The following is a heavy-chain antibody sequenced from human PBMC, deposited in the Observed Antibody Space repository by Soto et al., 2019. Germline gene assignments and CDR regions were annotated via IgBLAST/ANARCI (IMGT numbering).Heavy chain of an antibody. V-gene: IGHV3-23*01. Sequence: EVQLLESGGGLVQPGGSLRLSCAASGFTFSSYAMSWVRQAPGKGLEWVSAISGSGGSTYYADSVKGRFTISRDNSKNTLESQKNSLRAEDTAGYYCAKEAPGYQASDHLDYWGQGTLVTVSS. D-gene: IGHD5-18*01. CDR3: AKEAPGYQASDHLDY. J-gene: IGHJ4*02. CDR1: GFTFSSYA. CDR2: ISGSGGST.